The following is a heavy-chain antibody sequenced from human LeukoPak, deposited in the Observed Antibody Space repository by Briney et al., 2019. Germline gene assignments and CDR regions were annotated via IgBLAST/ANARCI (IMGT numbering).Heavy chain of an antibody. J-gene: IGHJ6*02. Sequence: GGSLRLSCAASGFTFSSYSMNWVRQAPGKGLEWVSYISSSSSTIYYADSVEGRFTISRDNAKNSLYLQMNSLRAEDTAVYYCARDGIQLWLQDPPSMDVWGQGTTVTVSS. V-gene: IGHV3-48*04. CDR3: ARDGIQLWLQDPPSMDV. D-gene: IGHD5-18*01. CDR1: GFTFSSYS. CDR2: ISSSSSTI.